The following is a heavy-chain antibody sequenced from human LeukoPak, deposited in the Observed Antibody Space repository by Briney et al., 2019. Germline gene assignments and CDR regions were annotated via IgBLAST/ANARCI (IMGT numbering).Heavy chain of an antibody. CDR1: GGSISSSSYY. D-gene: IGHD3-10*01. J-gene: IGHJ4*02. V-gene: IGHV4-39*01. CDR3: ASIYGSGSYRLKWVSNFDY. Sequence: SETLSLTCTVSGGSISSSSYYWGWIRQPPGKGLEWIGSIYYSGSTYYNPSLKSRVTMSVDTSKNQFSLKLSSVTAADTAVYYCASIYGSGSYRLKWVSNFDYWGQGTLVTVSS. CDR2: IYYSGST.